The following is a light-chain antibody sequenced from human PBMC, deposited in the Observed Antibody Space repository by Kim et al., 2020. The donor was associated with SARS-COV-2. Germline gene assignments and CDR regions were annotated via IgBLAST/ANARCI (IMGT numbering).Light chain of an antibody. CDR2: GAS. J-gene: IGKJ4*01. Sequence: SPGERGTLSCRASQSVSSSYLAWYQQKPGQAPRLLIYGASSRATGIPDRFSGSGSGTDFTLTITTLEPEDFAVYYCQQYGSSPLTFGGGTKVDIK. V-gene: IGKV3-20*01. CDR1: QSVSSSY. CDR3: QQYGSSPLT.